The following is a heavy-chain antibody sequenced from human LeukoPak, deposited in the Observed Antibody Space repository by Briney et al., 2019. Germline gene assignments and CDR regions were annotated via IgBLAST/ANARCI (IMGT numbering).Heavy chain of an antibody. J-gene: IGHJ6*03. V-gene: IGHV3-74*01. D-gene: IGHD2-15*01. CDR1: GFTFSNYL. Sequence: GGSLRLSCAASGFTFSNYLMHWVRQAPGKGRVWVSRINSDGSSTSYADSVKGRFTISRDNAKNTLYLQLNSLRAEDTAVYYCARGGFCSGGSCPVDYYYYMDVWGKGTTVTVSS. CDR2: INSDGSST. CDR3: ARGGFCSGGSCPVDYYYYMDV.